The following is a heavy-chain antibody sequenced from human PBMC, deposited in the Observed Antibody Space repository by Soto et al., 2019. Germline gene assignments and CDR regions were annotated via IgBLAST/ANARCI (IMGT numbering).Heavy chain of an antibody. Sequence: PXESLSLACAASGFTVTTYCMTWVGQAPGKGLEWVANINQDESEKYYVDSVKGRFTISRDIAKSSVYLQMNSLRDEDTAVYFCTRGSGLATPFDLWGQGTLVTVSS. J-gene: IGHJ4*02. CDR1: GFTVTTYC. CDR2: INQDESEK. CDR3: TRGSGLATPFDL. D-gene: IGHD6-19*01. V-gene: IGHV3-7*03.